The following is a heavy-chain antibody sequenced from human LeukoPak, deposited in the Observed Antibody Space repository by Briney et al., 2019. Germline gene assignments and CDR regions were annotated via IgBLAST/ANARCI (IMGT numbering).Heavy chain of an antibody. Sequence: SGTLSLTCAVSGGSFSSSNWWSWVRQPAGKGLEWIGEIYHSGSTNYNSSLKSRVSISVDKSKNQLCLKLRSVTAAETAVYYCEVLNVGYSSSWYEEYFQHWGQGNLVPVSS. D-gene: IGHD6-13*01. V-gene: IGHV4-4*02. CDR1: GGSFSSSNW. CDR2: IYHSGST. CDR3: EVLNVGYSSSWYEEYFQH. J-gene: IGHJ1*01.